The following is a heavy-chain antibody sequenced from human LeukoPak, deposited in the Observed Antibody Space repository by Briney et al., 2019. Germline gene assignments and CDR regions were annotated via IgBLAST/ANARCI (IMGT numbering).Heavy chain of an antibody. J-gene: IGHJ4*02. Sequence: PGGSLRLSCAASGFTFSSYSMNWVRQAPGKGLEWVSSISSSSSYIYYADSVKGRFTISRDNAKNTLYLQMNSLRAEDTAVYYCARVAGWEGSGWYPYYFDYWGQGTLVTVSS. CDR2: ISSSSSYI. D-gene: IGHD6-19*01. CDR1: GFTFSSYS. V-gene: IGHV3-21*01. CDR3: ARVAGWEGSGWYPYYFDY.